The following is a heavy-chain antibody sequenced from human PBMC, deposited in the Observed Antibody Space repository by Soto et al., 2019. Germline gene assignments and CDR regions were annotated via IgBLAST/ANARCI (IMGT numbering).Heavy chain of an antibody. CDR3: ARGPSGDKVDY. CDR2: IYDSGGT. Sequence: PSETLSLTCTVSGGSISSGDYNWSWIRQSPGKGLEWIGHIYDSGGTYNNPSLQSRVTISVDTSKNQFSLNLSSVTAADTAVYYCARGPSGDKVDYWGQGTLVTVSS. V-gene: IGHV4-30-4*01. J-gene: IGHJ4*02. CDR1: GGSISSGDYN. D-gene: IGHD7-27*01.